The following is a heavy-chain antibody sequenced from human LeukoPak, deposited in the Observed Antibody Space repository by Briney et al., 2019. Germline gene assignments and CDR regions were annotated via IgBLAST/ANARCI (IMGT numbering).Heavy chain of an antibody. Sequence: GGSLRLSCAASGFTFSDYYMSWIRQAPGKGLEWVSYISSSGSTIYYADSVKGRFTISRDNAKNSLYLQMNSLRAGDTAVYYCARDNGPEREPFFDYWGQGTLVTVSS. V-gene: IGHV3-11*01. J-gene: IGHJ4*02. D-gene: IGHD1-1*01. CDR3: ARDNGPEREPFFDY. CDR2: ISSSGSTI. CDR1: GFTFSDYY.